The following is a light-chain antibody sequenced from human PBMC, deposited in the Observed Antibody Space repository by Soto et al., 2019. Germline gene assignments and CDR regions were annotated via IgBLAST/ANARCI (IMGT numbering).Light chain of an antibody. J-gene: IGLJ1*01. CDR3: SSYTSRGTLV. Sequence: QSALTQPASVSGSPGQSITISCTGTSSDVGGYNYVSWYQQHPGKAPKLIICEVINRPSGVSNRFSGSKSGNTASLTISGLQAEDEADYYCSSYTSRGTLVFGTGTKLTVL. V-gene: IGLV2-14*01. CDR1: SSDVGGYNY. CDR2: EVI.